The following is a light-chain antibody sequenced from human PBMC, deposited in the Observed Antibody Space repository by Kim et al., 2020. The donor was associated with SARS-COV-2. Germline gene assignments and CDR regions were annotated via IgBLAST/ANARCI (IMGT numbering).Light chain of an antibody. V-gene: IGKV1-33*01. Sequence: SASVGDRVAITCQAGQDINNHLNWYQQKPGKGPKPLIYEASNLKTGVPSRFSGRGSGTDFTFTISSLQAEDFATYYCQQYDNLPHFGGGTKVDIK. CDR1: QDINNH. CDR3: QQYDNLPH. CDR2: EAS. J-gene: IGKJ4*01.